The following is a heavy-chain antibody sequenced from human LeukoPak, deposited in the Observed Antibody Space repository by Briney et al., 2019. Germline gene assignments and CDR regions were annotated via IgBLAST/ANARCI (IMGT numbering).Heavy chain of an antibody. CDR3: ARDLGVAAAGGTGEY. CDR1: VYTFTGFY. D-gene: IGHD6-13*01. J-gene: IGHJ4*02. Sequence: ASVNVSCKSSVYTFTGFYMHWVRQAPGQGVEWMGCINPNSGGTNYAQTFQGRVTMTRHTSISTAYMELSRLRSDDTAVYYCARDLGVAAAGGTGEYWGQGTLVTVSS. CDR2: INPNSGGT. V-gene: IGHV1-2*02.